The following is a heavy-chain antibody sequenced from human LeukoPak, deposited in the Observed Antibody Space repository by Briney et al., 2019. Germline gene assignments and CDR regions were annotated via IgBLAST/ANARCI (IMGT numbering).Heavy chain of an antibody. CDR1: GFTFSSYS. Sequence: GGSLRLSCAASGFTFSSYSMNWVRQAPGKGLEWVSSISSSSSYIYYADSVKGRFTISRDNAKNSLYLQMNSLRAEDTAVYYCAKDHIVVVVAAFDYFDYWGQGTLVTVSS. D-gene: IGHD2-15*01. CDR3: AKDHIVVVVAAFDYFDY. CDR2: ISSSSSYI. J-gene: IGHJ4*02. V-gene: IGHV3-21*04.